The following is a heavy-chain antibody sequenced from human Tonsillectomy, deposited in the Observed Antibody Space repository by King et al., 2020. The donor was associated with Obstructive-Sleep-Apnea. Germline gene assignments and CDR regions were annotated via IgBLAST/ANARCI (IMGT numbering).Heavy chain of an antibody. CDR2: ISSSSTTI. D-gene: IGHD5-18*01. J-gene: IGHJ4*02. V-gene: IGHV3-48*04. CDR3: ARDRRGYTYGEYYFDY. Sequence: QLVQSGGGLVQPGGSLRLSCAASGFTFSSYSMNWVRQAPGKGLEWVSYISSSSTTIYYADSVKGRFTISRDNAKNSLYLQMNSLRAEDTAVFYCARDRRGYTYGEYYFDYWGQGTLVTVSS. CDR1: GFTFSSYS.